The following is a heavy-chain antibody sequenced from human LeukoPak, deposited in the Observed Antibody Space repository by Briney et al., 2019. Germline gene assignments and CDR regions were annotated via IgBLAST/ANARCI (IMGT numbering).Heavy chain of an antibody. V-gene: IGHV3-30-3*01. CDR3: ARDPARLSNYYHNSGYYRGFDY. J-gene: IGHJ4*02. D-gene: IGHD3-22*01. CDR2: ISYDGSNK. CDR1: GFTFSSYA. Sequence: LPGGSLRLSCAASGFTFSSYAMHWVRQAPGKGLEWVAVISYDGSNKYYADSVKGRFTISRDNSKNTLYLQMNSLRAEDTAVYYCARDPARLSNYYHNSGYYRGFDYWGQGTLVTVSS.